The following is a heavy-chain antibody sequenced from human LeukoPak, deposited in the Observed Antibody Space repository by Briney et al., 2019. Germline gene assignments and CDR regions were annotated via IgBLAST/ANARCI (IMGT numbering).Heavy chain of an antibody. J-gene: IGHJ4*02. CDR1: GFSFNDYA. V-gene: IGHV3-23*01. CDR3: AKEDYGDFFDY. D-gene: IGHD4-17*01. CDR2: ISGSGGTT. Sequence: GGSLRLSCAGSGFSFNDYAMSWVRQPPGKGLEWVSSISGSGGTTLYADSVKGRFTISKDNSHNTLYLHMNSLRPEDTAVYYCAKEDYGDFFDYWGLGALVTVSS.